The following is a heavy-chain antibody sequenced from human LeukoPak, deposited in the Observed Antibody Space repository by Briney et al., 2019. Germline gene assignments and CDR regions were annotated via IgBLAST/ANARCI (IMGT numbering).Heavy chain of an antibody. Sequence: SETLSLTCTVSGGSISSGYSRGWIRQPPGQGLAWIGSIYFSGTTYYNPSLKSRVTISVDTSRNQFSLKLNSVTAADTAIYYCVRHLGANTWMGNWFDPWGQGTLVTVSS. J-gene: IGHJ5*02. CDR2: IYFSGTT. V-gene: IGHV4-39*01. CDR3: VRHLGANTWMGNWFDP. CDR1: GGSISSGYS. D-gene: IGHD1-1*01.